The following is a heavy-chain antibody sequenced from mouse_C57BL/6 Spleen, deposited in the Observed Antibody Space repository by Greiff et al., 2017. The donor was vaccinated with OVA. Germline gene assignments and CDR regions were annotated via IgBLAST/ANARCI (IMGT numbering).Heavy chain of an antibody. J-gene: IGHJ3*01. CDR2: IYPGSGST. CDR3: ARGPGTWFAY. V-gene: IGHV1-55*01. D-gene: IGHD4-1*01. Sequence: VQLQQSGAELVKPGASVKMSCKASGYTFTSYWLTWVKQRPGQGLEWIGDIYPGSGSTNYNEKFKSKATLTVDTSSSTAYMQLSSLTSEDSAVYYCARGPGTWFAYWGQGTLVTVSA. CDR1: GYTFTSYW.